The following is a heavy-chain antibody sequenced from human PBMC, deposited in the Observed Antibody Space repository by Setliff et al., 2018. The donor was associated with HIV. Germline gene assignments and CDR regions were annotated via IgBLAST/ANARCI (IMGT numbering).Heavy chain of an antibody. CDR2: ISGTDI. D-gene: IGHD3-22*01. J-gene: IGHJ5*02. Sequence: PGGSLRLSCAASGFTFSNYVINWVRQAPGKGLEWISGISGTDIKYADSVKGRFTISRDNSKNTLFLQVKSLTAEDTAIYYCGKDSSDWSDGWGQGTLVTVSS. CDR3: GKDSSDWSDG. CDR1: GFTFSNYV. V-gene: IGHV3-23*01.